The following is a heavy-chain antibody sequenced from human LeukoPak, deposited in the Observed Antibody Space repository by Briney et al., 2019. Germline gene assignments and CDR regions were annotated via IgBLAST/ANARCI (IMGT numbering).Heavy chain of an antibody. CDR1: GDSIRSYY. Sequence: PSETLSLTCTVSGDSIRSYYWSWIRQPPGKGLEWIGYMHYTGGTKYNSSLKSRVITSVDTSKNQFSLKLSSVTAADTAVYYCARGLRSGWYGGSDPWGQGILVTVSS. V-gene: IGHV4-59*01. J-gene: IGHJ5*02. D-gene: IGHD6-19*01. CDR2: MHYTGGT. CDR3: ARGLRSGWYGGSDP.